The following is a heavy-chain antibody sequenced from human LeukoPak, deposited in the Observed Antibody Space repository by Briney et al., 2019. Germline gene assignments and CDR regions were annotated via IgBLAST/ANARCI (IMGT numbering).Heavy chain of an antibody. CDR1: GFTFSSYW. CDR2: IKQDGSEK. D-gene: IGHD3/OR15-3a*01. V-gene: IGHV3-7*01. J-gene: IGHJ6*03. Sequence: QSGGSLRLSCAASGFTFSSYWMSWVRQAPGKGLEWVANIKQDGSEKYYVDSVKGQFTISRDNAKNSVSLQMNSLRAEDTAVYFCARPTWTNYMDVWGKGTAVTISS. CDR3: ARPTWTNYMDV.